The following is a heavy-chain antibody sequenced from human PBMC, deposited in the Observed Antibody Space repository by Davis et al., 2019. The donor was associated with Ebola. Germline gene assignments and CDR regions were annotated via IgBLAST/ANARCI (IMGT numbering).Heavy chain of an antibody. J-gene: IGHJ6*02. Sequence: ASVKVSCKASGYTFTSYGISWVRQAPGQGLEWMGWISAYNGNTNYAQKLQGRVTMTTDTSTSTAYMELRSLRSDDTAVYYCARGLGYDFWSDYHYGMDVWGQGTTVTVSS. V-gene: IGHV1-18*01. CDR2: ISAYNGNT. CDR1: GYTFTSYG. D-gene: IGHD3-3*01. CDR3: ARGLGYDFWSDYHYGMDV.